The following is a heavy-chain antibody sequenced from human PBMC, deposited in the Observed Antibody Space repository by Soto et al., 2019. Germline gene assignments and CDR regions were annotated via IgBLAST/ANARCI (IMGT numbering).Heavy chain of an antibody. CDR1: GFTFSSYS. CDR3: ARVGVRLRPLPYYFDY. Sequence: GGSLRLSCAASGFTFSSYSMNWVRQAPGKGLEWVSSISSSSSYIYYADSVKGRFTISRDNAKNSLYLQMNSLRAEDTAVYYCARVGVRLRPLPYYFDYWGQGTLVTVSS. V-gene: IGHV3-21*01. CDR2: ISSSSSYI. D-gene: IGHD4-17*01. J-gene: IGHJ4*02.